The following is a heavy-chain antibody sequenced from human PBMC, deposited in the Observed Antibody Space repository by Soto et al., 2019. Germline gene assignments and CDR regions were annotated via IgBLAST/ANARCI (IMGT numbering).Heavy chain of an antibody. V-gene: IGHV3-30-3*01. J-gene: IGHJ3*02. Sequence: GGSLRRSCAASGFTFSSYAMHWVRQAPGKGLEWVAVISYDGSNKYYADSVKGRFTISRDNSKNTLYLQMNSLRAEDTAVYYCAREGYDSGAVAFDIWGQGTMVTVSS. D-gene: IGHD3-22*01. CDR3: AREGYDSGAVAFDI. CDR2: ISYDGSNK. CDR1: GFTFSSYA.